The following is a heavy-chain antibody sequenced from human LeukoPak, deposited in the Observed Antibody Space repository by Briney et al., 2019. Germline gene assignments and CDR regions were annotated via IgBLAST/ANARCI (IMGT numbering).Heavy chain of an antibody. CDR1: GFTFSSYS. CDR2: ISSSGSTI. CDR3: ARDWGGDYYYYYYMDV. J-gene: IGHJ6*03. V-gene: IGHV3-48*04. Sequence: PGGSLRLSCAASGFTFSSYSMNWVRQAPGKGLEWVSYISSSGSTIYYADSVKGRFTISRDNAKNSLYLQMNSLRAEDTAVYYCARDWGGDYYYYYYMDVWGKGTTVTVSS. D-gene: IGHD3-16*01.